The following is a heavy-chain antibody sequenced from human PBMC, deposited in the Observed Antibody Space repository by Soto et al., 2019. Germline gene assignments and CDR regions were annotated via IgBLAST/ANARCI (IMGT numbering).Heavy chain of an antibody. CDR3: ARHPAMTTVTLDY. CDR2: IYYSGST. Sequence: SETLSLTCTVSGGSISSSNYYWGWIRQPPGKGLEWIGSIYYSGSTYYSPSLKSRVSISVDTSKNQFSLNLSSVTAADTAVYYCARHPAMTTVTLDYWGQGTLVTVSS. V-gene: IGHV4-39*01. J-gene: IGHJ4*02. CDR1: GGSISSSNYY. D-gene: IGHD4-17*01.